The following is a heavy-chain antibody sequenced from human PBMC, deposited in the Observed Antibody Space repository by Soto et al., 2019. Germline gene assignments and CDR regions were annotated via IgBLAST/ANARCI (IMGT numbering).Heavy chain of an antibody. J-gene: IGHJ6*02. CDR2: IYYSGST. CDR3: ARDYYGSGTYYYGMDV. V-gene: IGHV4-30-4*01. Sequence: SETLSLTCTVSGGSISSGDYYWSWIRQPPGKGLEWIGYIYYSGSTYYNPSLKSRVTISVGTSKNQFSLKLSSVTAADTAVYYCARDYYGSGTYYYGMDVWGQGTTVTVSS. D-gene: IGHD3-10*01. CDR1: GGSISSGDYY.